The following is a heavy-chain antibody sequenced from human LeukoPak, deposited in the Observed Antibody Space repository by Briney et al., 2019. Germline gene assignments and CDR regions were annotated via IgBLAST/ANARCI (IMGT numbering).Heavy chain of an antibody. CDR2: INSDGSST. CDR3: ARDPRRGMDV. Sequence: PGGSLRLSCAASGFTFSTSWMHWVRQAPGKGLVWVSRINSDGSSTSYADSVKGRFTISRDNAKNTLYLQMNSMRAGDTAVYYCARDPRRGMDVWGQGTTVTVSS. V-gene: IGHV3-74*01. J-gene: IGHJ6*02. CDR1: GFTFSTSW.